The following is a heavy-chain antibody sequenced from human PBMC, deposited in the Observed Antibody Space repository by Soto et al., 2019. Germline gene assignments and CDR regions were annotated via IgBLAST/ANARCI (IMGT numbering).Heavy chain of an antibody. CDR3: ARDRRGGGAFDY. Sequence: GGSLRLSCAASGFTFCSYSMNWVRQAPGKGLEWVSSISSSSSYIYYADSVKGRFTISRDNAKNSLYLQMNSLRAEDTAVYYWARDRRGGGAFDYWGQGTLVTVSS. CDR1: GFTFCSYS. V-gene: IGHV3-21*01. J-gene: IGHJ4*02. CDR2: ISSSSSYI.